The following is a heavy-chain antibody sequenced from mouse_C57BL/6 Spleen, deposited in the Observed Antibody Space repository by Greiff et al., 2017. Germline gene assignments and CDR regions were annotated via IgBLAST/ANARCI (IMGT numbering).Heavy chain of an antibody. CDR1: GYAFTNYL. D-gene: IGHD2-4*01. CDR3: ARWKDYDWYFEV. V-gene: IGHV1-54*01. J-gene: IGHJ1*03. CDR2: INPGSGGT. Sequence: QVQLQQSGAELVRPGTSVKVSCKASGYAFTNYLIEWVKQRPGQGLEWIGVINPGSGGTNYNEKFKGKATLTADKSSSTAYMQLSSLTSEDSAVYFCARWKDYDWYFEVWGTGTTVTVSS.